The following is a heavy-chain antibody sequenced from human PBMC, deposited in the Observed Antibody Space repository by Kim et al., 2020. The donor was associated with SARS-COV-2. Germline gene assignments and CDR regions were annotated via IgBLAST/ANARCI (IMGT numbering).Heavy chain of an antibody. D-gene: IGHD6-13*01. V-gene: IGHV3-9*01. CDR2: ISWNSGSI. J-gene: IGHJ5*02. Sequence: GGSLRLSCAASGFTFGDYAMHWVRQAPGKGLEWVSGISWNSGSIGYADSVKGRFTISRDNAKNSLYLQMNSLRAEDTALYYCAKDTRRDPYSSSWPNWFDPWGQGTLVTVSS. CDR1: GFTFGDYA. CDR3: AKDTRRDPYSSSWPNWFDP.